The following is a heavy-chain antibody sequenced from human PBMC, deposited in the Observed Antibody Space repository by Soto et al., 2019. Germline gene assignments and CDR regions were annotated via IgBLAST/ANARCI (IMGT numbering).Heavy chain of an antibody. J-gene: IGHJ3*02. Sequence: PSETLSLTCTVSGGSISSYYWSWIRQPPGKGLEWIGYIYYSGSTNYNPSLKSRVTISVDTSKNQFSLKLSSVTAADTAVYYRARVGYDYVWGTRSLFFDIWGQGTMVTVSS. CDR1: GGSISSYY. V-gene: IGHV4-59*01. CDR3: ARVGYDYVWGTRSLFFDI. CDR2: IYYSGST. D-gene: IGHD3-16*01.